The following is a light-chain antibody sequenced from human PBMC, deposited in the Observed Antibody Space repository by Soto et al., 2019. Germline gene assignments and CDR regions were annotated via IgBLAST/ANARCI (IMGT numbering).Light chain of an antibody. CDR3: QSYDSSLSGFYV. Sequence: QSVLTQPPSVSGAPGQRVTISCTGSSSNIGAGYDVHWYQQLPGTAPKLLSYGNSNRPSGVPDRFSGSKSGTSASLAITGLQAEDEADYSCQSYDSSLSGFYVFGTGTKVTVL. V-gene: IGLV1-40*01. CDR2: GNS. J-gene: IGLJ1*01. CDR1: SSNIGAGYD.